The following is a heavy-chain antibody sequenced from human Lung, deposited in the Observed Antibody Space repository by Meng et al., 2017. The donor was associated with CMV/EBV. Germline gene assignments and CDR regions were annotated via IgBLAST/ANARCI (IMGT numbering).Heavy chain of an antibody. Sequence: GSXRLXCTVSGGSISSYYWSWIRQPPGKGLEWIGYIYYSGSTTYNPSLKTRVTISVDTSKNQFTLKLSSVTAADTAVYYCARSDFWSGYGMDVWGQGATVTVSS. D-gene: IGHD3-3*01. CDR1: GGSISSYY. J-gene: IGHJ6*02. V-gene: IGHV4-59*01. CDR3: ARSDFWSGYGMDV. CDR2: IYYSGST.